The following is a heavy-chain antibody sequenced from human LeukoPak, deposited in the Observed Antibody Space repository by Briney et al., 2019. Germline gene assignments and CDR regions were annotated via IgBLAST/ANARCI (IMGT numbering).Heavy chain of an antibody. CDR3: ARASGYRIRAFDI. V-gene: IGHV3-66*02. Sequence: ETGGSLRLSCAASGFTVSSNYMSWVRQAPGKGLEWVSVIYSGGSTYYADSVKGRFTISRDNSKNTLYLQMNSLRAEDTAVYYCARASGYRIRAFDIWGQGTMVTVSS. D-gene: IGHD1-1*01. CDR2: IYSGGST. CDR1: GFTVSSNY. J-gene: IGHJ3*02.